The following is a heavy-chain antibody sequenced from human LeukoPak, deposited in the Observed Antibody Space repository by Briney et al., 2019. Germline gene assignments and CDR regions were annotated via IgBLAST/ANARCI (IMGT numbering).Heavy chain of an antibody. CDR1: GNTFTSYY. V-gene: IGHV1-46*01. D-gene: IGHD2-15*01. CDR3: ARTNYCSGGSCYSGFEY. Sequence: GASVKVSCKASGNTFTSYYMHWVRQAPGQGLEWMGIINPSAGSTSYAQKFQGRVTMTRDTSASTVYMELSSLRSEDTAIYYCARTNYCSGGSCYSGFEYWGQGTLVTVSS. CDR2: INPSAGST. J-gene: IGHJ4*02.